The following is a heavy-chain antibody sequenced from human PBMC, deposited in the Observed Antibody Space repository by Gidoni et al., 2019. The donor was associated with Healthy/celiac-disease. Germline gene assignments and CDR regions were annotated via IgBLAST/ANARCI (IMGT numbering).Heavy chain of an antibody. V-gene: IGHV6-1*01. Sequence: QVPLQQSGPGLVKPSPTLSLPCAISGARVPSNSAAWNWISQSPSRGLEWLGRTYYRSKWYNDYAGSVKSRITINPDTSKNQFSLQLNSVTPEDTAVYYCARDKGTGIDYWGQGTLVTVSS. CDR3: ARDKGTGIDY. CDR2: TYYRSKWYN. J-gene: IGHJ4*02. CDR1: GARVPSNSAA. D-gene: IGHD1-1*01.